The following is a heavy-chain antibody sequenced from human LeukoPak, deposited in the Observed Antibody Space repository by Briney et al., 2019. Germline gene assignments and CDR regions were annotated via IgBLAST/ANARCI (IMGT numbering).Heavy chain of an antibody. CDR2: IYSGGST. Sequence: GGSLRLSCAASGFTVSSKYMSWVRQAPGKGLEWVPVIYSGGSTNYADAVKGRFTISRDNSKNTVYLQMNSLRAEDTAMYYCAKVDRVGGGYYYFDFWGQGTLVTVSS. V-gene: IGHV3-53*01. J-gene: IGHJ4*02. D-gene: IGHD1-26*01. CDR3: AKVDRVGGGYYYFDF. CDR1: GFTVSSKY.